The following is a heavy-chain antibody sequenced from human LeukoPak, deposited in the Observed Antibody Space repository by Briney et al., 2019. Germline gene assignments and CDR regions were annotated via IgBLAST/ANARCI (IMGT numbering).Heavy chain of an antibody. CDR1: GFTFSSYW. V-gene: IGHV3-7*01. CDR3: ASRYCSSTSCSPVIDY. D-gene: IGHD2-2*01. J-gene: IGHJ4*02. Sequence: GGSLRLSCAASGFTFSSYWMSWVRQAPGKGLEWVANIKQDGSEKYYVDSVKGRFTISRDNAKNSLYLRMNSLRAEDTAVYYCASRYCSSTSCSPVIDYWGQGTLVTVSS. CDR2: IKQDGSEK.